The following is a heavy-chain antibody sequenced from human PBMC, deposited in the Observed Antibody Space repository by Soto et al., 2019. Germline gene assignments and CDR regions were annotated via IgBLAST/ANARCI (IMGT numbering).Heavy chain of an antibody. CDR1: GFTFSSYG. CDR3: ARGGGDFWSGYWNY. Sequence: QVQLVESGGGVVQPGRSLRLSCAASGFTFSSYGMHWVRQALGKGLEWVAVIWYDGSNKYYADSVKGRFTISRDNSKNTLYLQMNSLRAEDTAVYYCARGGGDFWSGYWNYWGQGTLVTVSS. D-gene: IGHD3-3*01. CDR2: IWYDGSNK. J-gene: IGHJ4*02. V-gene: IGHV3-33*01.